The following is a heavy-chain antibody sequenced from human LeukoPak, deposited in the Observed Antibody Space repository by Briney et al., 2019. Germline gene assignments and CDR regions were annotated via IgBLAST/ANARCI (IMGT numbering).Heavy chain of an antibody. V-gene: IGHV3-21*01. CDR1: GFTFSSYS. CDR3: ARGRQVPYGDYGADWFDP. Sequence: SGGSLRLSCAASGFTFSSYSMNWVRQAPGKGLEWVSSISSSSSYIYYADSVKGRFTISRDNAKNSLYLQMNSLRAEDTAVYYCARGRQVPYGDYGADWFDPWGQGTLVTVSS. CDR2: ISSSSSYI. J-gene: IGHJ5*02. D-gene: IGHD4-17*01.